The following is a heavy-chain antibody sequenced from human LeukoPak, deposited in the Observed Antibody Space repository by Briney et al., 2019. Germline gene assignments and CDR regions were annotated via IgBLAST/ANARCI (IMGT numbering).Heavy chain of an antibody. J-gene: IGHJ4*02. D-gene: IGHD3-10*01. V-gene: IGHV4-59*01. Sequence: PSETLSLTCTVSGGSISSYYWSWIRQPPGKGLEWIGFIYYTGTTNYNPSLKSRVTISVDTSKNQFSLILSSVTAADTAVYYRAREINYYGSGSYVYWGQGTLVTVSS. CDR3: AREINYYGSGSYVY. CDR2: IYYTGTT. CDR1: GGSISSYY.